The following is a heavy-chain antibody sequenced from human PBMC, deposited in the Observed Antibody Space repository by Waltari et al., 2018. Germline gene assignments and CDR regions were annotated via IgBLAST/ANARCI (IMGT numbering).Heavy chain of an antibody. D-gene: IGHD2-21*02. CDR1: GSSISSSSYY. J-gene: IGHJ4*02. Sequence: QLQLKESGPVLVKPSEPLSLTCTVSGSSISSSSYYWGWIRQPPGKGLEWIGSIYYSGSTYYNPSLKSRVTISVDTSKNQFSLKLSSVTAADTAVYYCARVGVTPFVWGQGTLVTVSS. V-gene: IGHV4-39*07. CDR2: IYYSGST. CDR3: ARVGVTPFV.